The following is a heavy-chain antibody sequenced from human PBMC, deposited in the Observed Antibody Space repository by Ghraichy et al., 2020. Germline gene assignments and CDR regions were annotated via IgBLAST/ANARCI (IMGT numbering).Heavy chain of an antibody. Sequence: SETLSLTCTVSGGSISTYYWNWIRQPPGKGLEWIGYIYYSGSTNYKPSLESRVTISLDTSKNQFSLRLTSVTAADTAVYYCARRICSSTFCYPPEDNWLDPWGQGILVTVSS. CDR2: IYYSGST. CDR1: GGSISTYY. CDR3: ARRICSSTFCYPPEDNWLDP. D-gene: IGHD2-2*01. J-gene: IGHJ5*02. V-gene: IGHV4-59*08.